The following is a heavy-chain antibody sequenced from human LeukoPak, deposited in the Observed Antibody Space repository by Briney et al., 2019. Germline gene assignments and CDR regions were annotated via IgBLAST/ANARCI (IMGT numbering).Heavy chain of an antibody. Sequence: ASVSVSCTASGYTFTVYYMHWVRQAPGRGLEWMGWINPNSGGTNYAQKFQGRVTITRDTSISTAYMELSRLRSDDTAAYYCARVDWGDDAFDIWGQGTMVTVSS. CDR1: GYTFTVYY. CDR2: INPNSGGT. CDR3: ARVDWGDDAFDI. J-gene: IGHJ3*02. D-gene: IGHD3-9*01. V-gene: IGHV1-2*02.